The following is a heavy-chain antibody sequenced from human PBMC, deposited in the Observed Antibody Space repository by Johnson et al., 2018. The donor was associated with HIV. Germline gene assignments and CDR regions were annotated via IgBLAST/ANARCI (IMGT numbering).Heavy chain of an antibody. D-gene: IGHD4-23*01. Sequence: QVQLVESGGGVVQPGRSLRLSCAASGFTFSSYAMHWVRQAPGKGLEWVAVIWYDGSNKYYADSVKGRFTISRDNSKNTLYLQMNSLRAEDTALYYCSRGRGGNTFDAFDIWGQGTMVTVSS. J-gene: IGHJ3*02. V-gene: IGHV3-30*04. CDR2: IWYDGSNK. CDR1: GFTFSSYA. CDR3: SRGRGGNTFDAFDI.